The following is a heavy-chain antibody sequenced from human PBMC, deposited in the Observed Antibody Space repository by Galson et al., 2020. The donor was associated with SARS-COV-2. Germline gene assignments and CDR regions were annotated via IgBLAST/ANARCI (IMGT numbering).Heavy chain of an antibody. CDR2: ISYDGSNK. D-gene: IGHD2-21*02. Sequence: GGSLRLSCAATGFTFSSYAMHWVRQAPGKGLEWVAVISYDGSNKYYADSVKGRFTISRDNSKNTLYLQVNSLRAEDTALYYCARDPGVLVTGNFDYWGQGTRVTVSS. J-gene: IGHJ4*02. CDR1: GFTFSSYA. V-gene: IGHV3-30-3*01. CDR3: ARDPGVLVTGNFDY.